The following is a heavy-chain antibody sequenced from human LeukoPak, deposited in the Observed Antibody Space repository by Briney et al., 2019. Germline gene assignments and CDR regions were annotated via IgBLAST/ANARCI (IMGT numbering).Heavy chain of an antibody. V-gene: IGHV3-23*01. CDR3: AKEDGDYGSARYYYFDY. CDR2: ICGHGISI. Sequence: GGSLRLSCEASGFTFSNYAMSWVRQAPGKGLEWVSGICGHGISIYYADSVKGRFTISRDNSKSTLYLVMNSLRAEDTAVYYCAKEDGDYGSARYYYFDYWGQGTLVTVSS. J-gene: IGHJ4*02. D-gene: IGHD3-10*01. CDR1: GFTFSNYA.